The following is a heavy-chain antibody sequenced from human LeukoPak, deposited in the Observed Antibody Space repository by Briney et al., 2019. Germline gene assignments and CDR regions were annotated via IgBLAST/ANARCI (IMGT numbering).Heavy chain of an antibody. V-gene: IGHV3-30*04. J-gene: IGHJ4*02. Sequence: GRSLRLSCAASGFTFSSYAMHWVRQAPGKGLEWVAVISYDGSNKYYADSVKGRFTISRDNSKNTLYLQMNSLRAEDTAVYYCARDRWGAAAGTLLFDYWGQGTLVTVSS. CDR3: ARDRWGAAAGTLLFDY. CDR1: GFTFSSYA. D-gene: IGHD6-13*01. CDR2: ISYDGSNK.